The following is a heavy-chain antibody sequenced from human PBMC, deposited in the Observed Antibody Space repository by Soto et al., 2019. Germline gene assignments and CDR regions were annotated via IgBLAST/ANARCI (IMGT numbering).Heavy chain of an antibody. J-gene: IGHJ6*02. Sequence: GGSLRLSCAASGFTFSSYAMHWVRQAPGKGLEWVAVISYDGSNKYYADSVKGRFTISRDNSKNTLYLQMNSLRAEDTAVYYCARVLIQGYYYGMDVWGQGPTVTVSS. V-gene: IGHV3-30-3*01. D-gene: IGHD2-8*01. CDR2: ISYDGSNK. CDR3: ARVLIQGYYYGMDV. CDR1: GFTFSSYA.